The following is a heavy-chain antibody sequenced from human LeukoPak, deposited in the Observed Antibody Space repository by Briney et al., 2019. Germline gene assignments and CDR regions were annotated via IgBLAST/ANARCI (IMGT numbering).Heavy chain of an antibody. D-gene: IGHD1-1*01. V-gene: IGHV1-69*05. CDR2: IIPIFGTA. CDR3: ARDRSTTGYYYYMDV. CDR1: GGTFSSYA. Sequence: GASVKVSCKASGGTFSSYAISWVRQAPGQGLEWMGGIIPIFGTASYAQKFQGRVTMTRDMSTSTVYMELSSLRSEDTAVYYCARDRSTTGYYYYMDVWGKGTTVTVSS. J-gene: IGHJ6*03.